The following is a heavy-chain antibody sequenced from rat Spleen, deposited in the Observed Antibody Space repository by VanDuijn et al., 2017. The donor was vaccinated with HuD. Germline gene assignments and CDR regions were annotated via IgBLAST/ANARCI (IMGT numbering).Heavy chain of an antibody. Sequence: QVQLKESGPGLVQPSQTLSLTCSVSGFSLTGNNIYWVRQPPGKGLEWMGRMRYDGDTSYNSTLKSRLSISRDTSKNQVFLRMGSLQSDDTATYYCVRANRDSYAHFDYWGQGVMVTVSS. J-gene: IGHJ2*01. CDR3: VRANRDSYAHFDY. CDR2: MRYDGDT. V-gene: IGHV2-63*01. D-gene: IGHD1-12*01. CDR1: GFSLTGNN.